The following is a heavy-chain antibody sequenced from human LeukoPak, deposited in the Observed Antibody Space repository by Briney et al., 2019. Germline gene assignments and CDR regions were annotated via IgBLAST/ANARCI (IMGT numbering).Heavy chain of an antibody. CDR3: TTTWRSGYYDY. J-gene: IGHJ4*02. CDR1: GFTFSSYA. Sequence: GESLKISCAASGFTFSSYAMSWVRQAPGKGLEWVGRIKSKTDGGTTDYAAPVKGRFTISRDDSKNTLYLQMNSLKTEDTAVYYCTTTWRSGYYDYWGQGTLVTVSS. V-gene: IGHV3-15*01. CDR2: IKSKTDGGTT. D-gene: IGHD3-22*01.